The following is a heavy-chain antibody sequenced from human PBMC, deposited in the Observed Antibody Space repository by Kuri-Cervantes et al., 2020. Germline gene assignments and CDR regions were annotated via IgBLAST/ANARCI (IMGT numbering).Heavy chain of an antibody. V-gene: IGHV3-30*03. D-gene: IGHD4-17*01. Sequence: GESLKISCAASGFTFSSYGMHWVRQAPGKGLEWMAVISYDGSNKYYADSVKGRLTISRDNSKNTLYLQMNSLRAEDTAVYYCARLDYGDYRRRTWYFDLWGRGTLVTVSS. CDR1: GFTFSSYG. CDR3: ARLDYGDYRRRTWYFDL. CDR2: ISYDGSNK. J-gene: IGHJ2*01.